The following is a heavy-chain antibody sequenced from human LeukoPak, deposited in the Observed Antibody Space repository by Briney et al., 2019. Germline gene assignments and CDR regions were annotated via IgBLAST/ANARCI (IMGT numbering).Heavy chain of an antibody. CDR2: IYYSGTT. D-gene: IGHD3-3*01. Sequence: SETLSLTCTVSGGSISSGTYYWGWIRQPPGKGLEWIGTIYYSGTTSYNPSLKSRVTISVDTSKNQFSLKLSSVTAADTAVYYCARLNDFWSGSPRGFDYWGQGTLVTVSS. J-gene: IGHJ4*02. V-gene: IGHV4-39*01. CDR1: GGSISSGTYY. CDR3: ARLNDFWSGSPRGFDY.